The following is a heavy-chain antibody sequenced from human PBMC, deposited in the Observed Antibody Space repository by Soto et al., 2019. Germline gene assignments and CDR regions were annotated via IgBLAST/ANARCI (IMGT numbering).Heavy chain of an antibody. CDR1: GFSLSNARRG. CDR2: IFSNDEK. D-gene: IGHD2-2*03. Sequence: SGPTLVNPTETLTLTCTVAGFSLSNARRGVSWIRRPAGKALEWLAHIFSNDEKSYSTSLKSRLTISTDTSKSQVVLTMTNMDPVDTATYDCARSLDIGVAPAAGGGATYYYYGMDVWGQGTTVTVSS. J-gene: IGHJ6*02. V-gene: IGHV2-26*01. CDR3: ARSLDIGVAPAAGGGATYYYYGMDV.